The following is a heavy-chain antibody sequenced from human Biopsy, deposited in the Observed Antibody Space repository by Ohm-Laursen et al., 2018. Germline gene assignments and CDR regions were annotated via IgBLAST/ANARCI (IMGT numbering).Heavy chain of an antibody. CDR2: IFNSANT. D-gene: IGHD3-22*01. V-gene: IGHV4-31*01. Sequence: TLSLTCPVSGGSISSGGFNWSWIRQRPGKGLEWIGNIFNSANTYYNPSLKNLITISGDTSKNQFSLKLNSVTAADTAVYYCARGDYFDSNGYFWFDPWGQGTLVTVSS. CDR3: ARGDYFDSNGYFWFDP. J-gene: IGHJ5*02. CDR1: GGSISSGGFN.